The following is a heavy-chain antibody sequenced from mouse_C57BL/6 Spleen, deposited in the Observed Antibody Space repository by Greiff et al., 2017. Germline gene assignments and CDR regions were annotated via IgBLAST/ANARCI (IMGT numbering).Heavy chain of an antibody. D-gene: IGHD2-5*01. CDR1: GYTFTSYW. CDR2: IYPSDSET. Sequence: QVQLQQPGAELVRPGSSVKLSCKASGYTFTSYWMAWVKQRPGQGLEWIGNIYPSDSETHYNQKFKDKATLTVDKSSSTAYMQLSSLTSEDSAVYYCASRASYYSNYVGAMDYWGQGTSVTVSS. J-gene: IGHJ4*01. V-gene: IGHV1-61*01. CDR3: ASRASYYSNYVGAMDY.